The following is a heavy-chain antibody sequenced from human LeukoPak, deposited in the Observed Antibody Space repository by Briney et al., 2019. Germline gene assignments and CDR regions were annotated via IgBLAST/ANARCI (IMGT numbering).Heavy chain of an antibody. CDR3: ARHRGRYYDSGGYYYFDY. D-gene: IGHD3-10*01. V-gene: IGHV4-39*02. CDR1: GGSISSSGYY. CDR2: VYYTGST. J-gene: IGHJ4*02. Sequence: SETLFLTCTVSGGSISSSGYYWGWIRRPPGKGLEWVGSVYYTGSTFYNPSLKSRVTTSVDTSKNHFSLNLSSVTAADTAVYYCARHRGRYYDSGGYYYFDYWGQGTLVTVSS.